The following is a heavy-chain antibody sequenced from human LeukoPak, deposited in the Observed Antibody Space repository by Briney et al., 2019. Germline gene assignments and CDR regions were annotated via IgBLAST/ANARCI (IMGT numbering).Heavy chain of an antibody. J-gene: IGHJ6*02. V-gene: IGHV3-23*01. CDR1: GFTFSSYA. CDR3: ARDPSNYYGMDV. CDR2: ISGSGGST. Sequence: GGSLRLSCAASGFTFSSYAMSWVRQAPGKGLEWVSAISGSGGSTYYADSVKGRFTISRDNSKNTLYLQMNSLRAEDTAVYYCARDPSNYYGMDVWGQGTTVTVSS.